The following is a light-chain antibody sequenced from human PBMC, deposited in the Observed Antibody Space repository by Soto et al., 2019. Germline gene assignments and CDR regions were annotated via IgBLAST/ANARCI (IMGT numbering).Light chain of an antibody. CDR1: QTVTRSY. J-gene: IGKJ5*01. Sequence: EIVLTQSPGTLSLSPGERATLSCRASQTVTRSYLGWYQQKPGQAPRLLIYDVSNRASGIPDRFSGSGSGTDFTLTITRLDPEDFAVYYCQQYDHSPITFGQGTRLEIK. CDR3: QQYDHSPIT. CDR2: DVS. V-gene: IGKV3-20*01.